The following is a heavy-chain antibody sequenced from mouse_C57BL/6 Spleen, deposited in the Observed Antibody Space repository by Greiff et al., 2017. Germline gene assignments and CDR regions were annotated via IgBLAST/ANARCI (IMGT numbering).Heavy chain of an antibody. CDR1: GFSLTRYG. CDR3: AKYGSSRYYYAMDY. Sequence: VQGVESGPGLVAPSQSLSITCTVSGFSLTRYGVSWVRQPPGKGLEWLGVIWGDGSTNYHSALISRLSISKDNSKSQVFLKLNSLQTDDTATYYCAKYGSSRYYYAMDYWGQGTSVTVSS. V-gene: IGHV2-3*01. CDR2: IWGDGST. J-gene: IGHJ4*01. D-gene: IGHD1-1*01.